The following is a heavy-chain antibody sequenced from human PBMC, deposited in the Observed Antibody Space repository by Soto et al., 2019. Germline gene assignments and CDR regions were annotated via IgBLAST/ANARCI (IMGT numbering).Heavy chain of an antibody. D-gene: IGHD6-13*01. CDR2: IYYSGST. CDR1: GGSISSSSYY. V-gene: IGHV4-39*01. J-gene: IGHJ3*02. CDR3: ARSYSSSWYSLFVLNAFDI. Sequence: SSETLSLTCTVSGGSISSSSYYRGWIRQPPGKGLEWIGSIYYSGSTYYNPSLKSRVTISVDTSKNQFSLKLSSVTAADTAVYYCARSYSSSWYSLFVLNAFDIWGQGTMVTVSS.